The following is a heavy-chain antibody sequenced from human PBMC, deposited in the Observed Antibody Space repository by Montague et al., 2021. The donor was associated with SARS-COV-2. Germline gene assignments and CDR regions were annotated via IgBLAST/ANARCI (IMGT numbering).Heavy chain of an antibody. D-gene: IGHD3-22*01. CDR2: ITSSSSNK. Sequence: SLRLSCAASGFTFSSYTMNWVRQAPGQGLEWVASITSSSSNKYYADSVKGRFTISRDNSKNTLYLQMNSLRAEDTAVYYCTRERGAFYYDAFDVWGQGTTVTVSS. CDR1: GFTFSSYT. CDR3: TRERGAFYYDAFDV. J-gene: IGHJ3*01. V-gene: IGHV3-21*01.